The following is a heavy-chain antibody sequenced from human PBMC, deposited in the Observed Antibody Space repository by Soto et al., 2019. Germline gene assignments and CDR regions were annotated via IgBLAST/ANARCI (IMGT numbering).Heavy chain of an antibody. D-gene: IGHD6-19*01. CDR2: IVTYNGNT. CDR3: ARGPQSTGWRGKWFDP. Sequence: QVQLVQSGTEVRKPGASVKVSCKASGYTFIDYGFSWVRQAPGQGLEWMGWIVTYNGNTQSAQKIQGRLTMTTDPSTRTAYMELTNLRSDDTAVYYCARGPQSTGWRGKWFDPWGQGTLVTVSS. V-gene: IGHV1-18*01. J-gene: IGHJ5*02. CDR1: GYTFIDYG.